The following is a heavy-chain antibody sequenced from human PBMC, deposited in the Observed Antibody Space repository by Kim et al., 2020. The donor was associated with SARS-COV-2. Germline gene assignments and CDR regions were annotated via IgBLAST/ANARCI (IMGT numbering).Heavy chain of an antibody. CDR3: AKGSAPSRPYYFDS. J-gene: IGHJ4*02. Sequence: ADSGKGRFTISRNNSKNTLYLQMNSLRAEDTAVYFCAKGSAPSRPYYFDSWGQGTLVTVSS. V-gene: IGHV3-23*01.